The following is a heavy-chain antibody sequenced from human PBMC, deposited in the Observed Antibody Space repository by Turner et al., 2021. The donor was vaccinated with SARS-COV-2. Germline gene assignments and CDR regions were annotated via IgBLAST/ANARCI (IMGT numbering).Heavy chain of an antibody. CDR1: GFTCSCYW. J-gene: IGHJ6*02. V-gene: IGHV3-74*01. CDR2: INSDGSGT. Sequence: VQLVESGGGLVQPGGFLRLSCAASGFTCSCYWMHWVRQATGKGLVWVSRINSDGSGTTYADSVKVRFTISRDNAKNTLYLRMNSLRADDTAVYYCASGGSWAYAMDVWGQGTTVTVSS. CDR3: ASGGSWAYAMDV. D-gene: IGHD2-15*01.